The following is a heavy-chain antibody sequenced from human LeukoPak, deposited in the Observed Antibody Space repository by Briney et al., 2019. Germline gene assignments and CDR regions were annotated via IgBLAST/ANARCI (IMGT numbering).Heavy chain of an antibody. Sequence: GGSLRLSCAASGFTFSSYGMHWVRQAPGKGLEWVASIRYDGSYKWYADSVKGRFTISRDNSKNTLYLQMNSLRAEDTAVYYCAKEYYYDSSGYYQGPLDYWGQGTLVTVSS. D-gene: IGHD3-22*01. CDR2: IRYDGSYK. J-gene: IGHJ4*02. CDR3: AKEYYYDSSGYYQGPLDY. CDR1: GFTFSSYG. V-gene: IGHV3-30*02.